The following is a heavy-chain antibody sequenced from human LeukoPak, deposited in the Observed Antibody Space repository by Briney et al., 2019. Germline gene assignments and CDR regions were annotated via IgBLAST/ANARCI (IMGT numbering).Heavy chain of an antibody. Sequence: ASVKVSCKASGYTFISYDINWVRQVTGQGLEWMGWMNPNSGNTGYAQKFQGRVTITRNTSISTAFMELSSLRSEDTAVYYCARLEGTSTALIDPWGQGTLVTVSS. CDR3: ARLEGTSTALIDP. CDR2: MNPNSGNT. V-gene: IGHV1-8*01. J-gene: IGHJ5*02. D-gene: IGHD1/OR15-1a*01. CDR1: GYTFISYD.